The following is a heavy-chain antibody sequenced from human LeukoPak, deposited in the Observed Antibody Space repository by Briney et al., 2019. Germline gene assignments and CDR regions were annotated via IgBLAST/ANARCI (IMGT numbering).Heavy chain of an antibody. J-gene: IGHJ4*02. V-gene: IGHV4-34*01. CDR1: GGSFSGYY. D-gene: IGHD3-22*01. Sequence: PSETLSLTCAVYGGSFSGYYWSWIRQPPGKGLEWIGSIYYSGSTYYNPSLKSRVTISVDTSKDQFSLKLSSVTAADTAVYYCARRANRYYYDSSGYLATFPYFDYWGQGTLVTVSS. CDR3: ARRANRYYYDSSGYLATFPYFDY. CDR2: IYYSGST.